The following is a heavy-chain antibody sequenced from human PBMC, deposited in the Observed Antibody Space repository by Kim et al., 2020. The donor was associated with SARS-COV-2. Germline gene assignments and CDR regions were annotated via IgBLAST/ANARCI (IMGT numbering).Heavy chain of an antibody. Sequence: SETLSLTCSVSGGSIRSGGKFWTWIRQHPAQGLEWIGYISYSGNSHYSPSIRSRVSISLQTSENQFSLELTSVTAADTAVYYCAQGQPLRYWGQGMLVPV. CDR1: GGSIRSGGKF. V-gene: IGHV4-31*03. CDR2: ISYSGNS. D-gene: IGHD2-2*01. CDR3: AQGQPLRY. J-gene: IGHJ4*02.